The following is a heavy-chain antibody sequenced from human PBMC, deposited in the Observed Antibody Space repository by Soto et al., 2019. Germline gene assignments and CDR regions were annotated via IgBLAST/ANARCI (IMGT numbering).Heavy chain of an antibody. CDR1: GLTFSNYA. CDR2: ISYDEKDE. Sequence: ESGGGVVQPGRSLRLSCAASGLTFSNYAMHWVRQAPGKGLEWVAVISYDEKDEYYVDPVKGRFTISRDNSKNTLYLQMNSLRAEDTAVYYCATWGESTVTIFDYWGQGTLVTVSS. V-gene: IGHV3-30*04. J-gene: IGHJ4*02. D-gene: IGHD4-17*01. CDR3: ATWGESTVTIFDY.